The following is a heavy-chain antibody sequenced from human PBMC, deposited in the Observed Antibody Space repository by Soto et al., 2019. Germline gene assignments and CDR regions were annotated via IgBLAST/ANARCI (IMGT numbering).Heavy chain of an antibody. Sequence: VKVSCKASGSTFSSYAISWERQAPGQGLEWMGGIIPIFGTANYAQKFQGRVTITADKSTSTAYMELSSLRSEDTAVYYCARDRGITPYCGGDCYPPFFDYWGQGTLVTVSS. CDR2: IIPIFGTA. D-gene: IGHD2-21*02. J-gene: IGHJ4*02. CDR3: ARDRGITPYCGGDCYPPFFDY. CDR1: GSTFSSYA. V-gene: IGHV1-69*06.